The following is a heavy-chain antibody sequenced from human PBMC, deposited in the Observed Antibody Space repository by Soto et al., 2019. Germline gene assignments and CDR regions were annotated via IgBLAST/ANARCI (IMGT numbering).Heavy chain of an antibody. CDR1: GGAVSSGTYY. CDR3: TKGPPRVQWFDP. CDR2: IYFTGST. V-gene: IGHV4-61*01. Sequence: PSETMSLTCTVSGGAVSSGTYYWSWIRQPPGKGLEWIGHIYFTGSTNYNPSLKSRVTMSLDTSRNQFSLKLSSVTAADTAVYYLTKGPPRVQWFDPWGLGTLVTVS. J-gene: IGHJ5*02.